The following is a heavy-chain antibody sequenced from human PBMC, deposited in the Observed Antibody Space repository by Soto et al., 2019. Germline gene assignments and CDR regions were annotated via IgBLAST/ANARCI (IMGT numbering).Heavy chain of an antibody. D-gene: IGHD3-16*02. J-gene: IGHJ6*02. V-gene: IGHV3-23*01. CDR3: ARTSPAITVGGVIVKEYYGMDV. Sequence: GGSLRPSCAASGFTFSSYAMSWVRQAPGKGLEWVSAISGSGGSTYYADSVKGRFTISRDNSKNTLYLQMNSLRAEDTAVYYCARTSPAITVGGVIVKEYYGMDVWGQGTTVTVSS. CDR2: ISGSGGST. CDR1: GFTFSSYA.